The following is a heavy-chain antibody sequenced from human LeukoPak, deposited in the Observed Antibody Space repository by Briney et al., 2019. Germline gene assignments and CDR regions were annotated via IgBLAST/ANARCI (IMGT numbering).Heavy chain of an antibody. CDR3: AGLLLPAEYFQH. D-gene: IGHD3-22*01. CDR1: GYTFTGYY. J-gene: IGHJ1*01. Sequence: ASVKVSCKASGYTFTGYYMHWVRQAPGKGLEWMGGFDPEDGETIYAQKFQGRVTMTEDTSTDTAYMELSSLRSEDTAVYYCAGLLLPAEYFQHWGQGTLVTVSS. V-gene: IGHV1-24*01. CDR2: FDPEDGET.